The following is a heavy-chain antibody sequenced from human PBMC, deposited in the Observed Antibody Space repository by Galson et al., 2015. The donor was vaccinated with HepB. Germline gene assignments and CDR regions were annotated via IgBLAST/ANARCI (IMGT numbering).Heavy chain of an antibody. Sequence: SLRLSCAASGFTFSSYGMHWVRQAPGKGLEWVSGISGSGGTTYNAASVKGRFTISRDNSKNTLYLQMNSLRADDTAVYYCAKDPRSSRGDYWGQGTLVTVSS. V-gene: IGHV3-23*01. CDR3: AKDPRSSRGDY. CDR1: GFTFSSYG. CDR2: ISGSGGTT. J-gene: IGHJ4*02. D-gene: IGHD2-2*01.